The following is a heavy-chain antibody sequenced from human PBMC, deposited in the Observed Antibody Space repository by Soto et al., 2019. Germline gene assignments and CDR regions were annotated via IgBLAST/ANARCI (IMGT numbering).Heavy chain of an antibody. CDR2: ISYDGSNK. V-gene: IGHV3-30-3*01. Sequence: QVQLVESGGGVVQPERSLRLSCAASRFTFSSFAMHWVRQAPGKGLEWVAVISYDGSNKYYADSVKGRFTISRDNSKNTVYLQMNSLRREDTALYYCARGDYGDPLETNFDYWGQGILVTVSS. CDR3: ARGDYGDPLETNFDY. J-gene: IGHJ4*02. D-gene: IGHD4-17*01. CDR1: RFTFSSFA.